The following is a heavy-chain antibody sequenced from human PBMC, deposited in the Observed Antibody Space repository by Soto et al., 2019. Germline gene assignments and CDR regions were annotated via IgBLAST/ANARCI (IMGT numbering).Heavy chain of an antibody. J-gene: IGHJ3*01. V-gene: IGHV3-7*04. D-gene: IGHD3-22*01. CDR1: GFTFSSYW. CDR2: IKQDGSRK. Sequence: QLGGSLRLSCAASGFTFSSYWMSWVRQAPGKGLEWVANIKQDGSRKWYGDSVKGRFTISRDNTKNSLYLQMNSLRAEDTAVYYCARGDYHDTSGPFSDAFDVWGQGTMVTVSS. CDR3: ARGDYHDTSGPFSDAFDV.